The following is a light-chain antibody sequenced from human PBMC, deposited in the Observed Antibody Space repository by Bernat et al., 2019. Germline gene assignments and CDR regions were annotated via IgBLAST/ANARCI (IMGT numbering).Light chain of an antibody. J-gene: IGKJ5*01. CDR2: AAS. Sequence: DTQMTQSPSTLSASVGDRVTITCRASQSISSYLNWYQQKPGKAPKLLIYAASSLQSGVPSRFSGSGSGTDFTLTISSLQPEDFATYYCQHSYSTPQNFGQGTRLEIK. V-gene: IGKV1-39*01. CDR3: QHSYSTPQN. CDR1: QSISSY.